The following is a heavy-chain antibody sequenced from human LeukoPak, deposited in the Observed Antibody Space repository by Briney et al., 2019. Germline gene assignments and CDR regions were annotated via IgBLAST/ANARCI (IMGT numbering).Heavy chain of an antibody. D-gene: IGHD3-22*01. Sequence: SVMVSCKASGGTFSSYAISWVRQAPGQRLEWMGGIIPIFGTANYAQKFQGRVTITTDESTSTAYMELSSLRSEDTAVYYCARGLRGGYYGGDAFDIWGQGTMVTVSS. J-gene: IGHJ3*02. CDR1: GGTFSSYA. CDR2: IIPIFGTA. V-gene: IGHV1-69*05. CDR3: ARGLRGGYYGGDAFDI.